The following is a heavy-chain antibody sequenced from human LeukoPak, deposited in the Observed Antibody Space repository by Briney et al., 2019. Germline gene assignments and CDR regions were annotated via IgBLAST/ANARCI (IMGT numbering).Heavy chain of an antibody. V-gene: IGHV4-4*07. J-gene: IGHJ6*03. Sequence: SETLSLTCTVSGYSISSGYYWSWIRQPAGKGLEWIGRIYTSGSTNYNPSLKSRVTMSVDTSKNQFSLKLSSVTAADTAVYYCARESDLSGWYDYYYMDVWGKGTTVTISS. CDR2: IYTSGST. D-gene: IGHD6-13*01. CDR1: GYSISSGYY. CDR3: ARESDLSGWYDYYYMDV.